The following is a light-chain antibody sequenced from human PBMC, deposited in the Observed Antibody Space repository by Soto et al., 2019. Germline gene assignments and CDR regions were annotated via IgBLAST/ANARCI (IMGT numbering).Light chain of an antibody. V-gene: IGKV1-5*01. J-gene: IGKJ1*01. CDR2: AAS. Sequence: IQMTQSPSSLSASVGDRVTITCRASQSISSYLNWYQQKPGKAPKLLIYAASSLQSGVPSRFSGSGSETEFTLTISSLQPDDFATYYCQQYNSYSSWTFGQGTKVDIK. CDR3: QQYNSYSSWT. CDR1: QSISSY.